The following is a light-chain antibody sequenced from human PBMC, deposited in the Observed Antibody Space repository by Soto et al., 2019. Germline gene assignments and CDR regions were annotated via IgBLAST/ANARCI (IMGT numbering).Light chain of an antibody. Sequence: DIEMTQSPSILSASVGDRVTITCRASQSISKYLNWYQQKPGKAPNLLIYLASSLQSGVPSRFSGSGSGTDFTLTISSLQPEDFVTYYCQQSYSAPRTFGQGTRLEIK. J-gene: IGKJ5*01. CDR1: QSISKY. CDR2: LAS. CDR3: QQSYSAPRT. V-gene: IGKV1-39*01.